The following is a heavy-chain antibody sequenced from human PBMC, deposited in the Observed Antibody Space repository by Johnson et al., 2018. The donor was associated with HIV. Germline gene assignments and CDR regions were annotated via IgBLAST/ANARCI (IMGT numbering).Heavy chain of an antibody. CDR3: ARPRGYRGYDYYLDAFDI. CDR2: ISYDGSNK. Sequence: QVQLVESGGGVVQPGRSLRLSCAASGFTFSSYAMHWVRQAPGTGLEWVAVISYDGSNKYYADSVKGRFTISRDNSKNTLCLQMNSLRAEDTAVYYCARPRGYRGYDYYLDAFDIWGQGTMVTVSS. V-gene: IGHV3-30*04. J-gene: IGHJ3*02. D-gene: IGHD5-12*01. CDR1: GFTFSSYA.